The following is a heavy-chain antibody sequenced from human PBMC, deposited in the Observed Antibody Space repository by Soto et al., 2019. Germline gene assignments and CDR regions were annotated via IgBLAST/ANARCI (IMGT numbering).Heavy chain of an antibody. CDR2: ISYDGSNK. D-gene: IGHD3-9*01. CDR1: GFTFSSYG. V-gene: IGHV3-30*18. Sequence: QVQLVESGGGVVQPGRSLRLSCAASGFTFSSYGMHWVRQAPGKGLEWVAVISYDGSNKYYADSVKGRFTISRDNSKNTLDLQMNSLRAEDTAVYYCAKDGELRDWVCLDYWGQGTLVTVSS. CDR3: AKDGELRDWVCLDY. J-gene: IGHJ4*02.